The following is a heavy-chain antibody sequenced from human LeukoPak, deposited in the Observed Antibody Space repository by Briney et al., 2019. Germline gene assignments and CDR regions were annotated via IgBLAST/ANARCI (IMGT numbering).Heavy chain of an antibody. D-gene: IGHD1-26*01. CDR3: ARGPDPGSYFF. V-gene: IGHV4-4*02. CDR2: IFHSGIT. Sequence: PSGTLSLTCAVSDGSIFSSNWWSWVRQPPGKGLEWIGQIFHSGITSYNPSLKSRVTMSVDTSKNQFSLKLSSVTAADTAVYYCARGPDPGSYFFWGKGTTVTVSS. CDR1: DGSIFSSNW. J-gene: IGHJ6*04.